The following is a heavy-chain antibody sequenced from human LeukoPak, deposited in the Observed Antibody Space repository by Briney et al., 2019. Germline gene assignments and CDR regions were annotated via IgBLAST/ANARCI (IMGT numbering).Heavy chain of an antibody. J-gene: IGHJ3*02. CDR3: ARSSSSWPQGASDI. V-gene: IGHV1-69*04. CDR1: GGTFSSYA. D-gene: IGHD6-13*01. Sequence: GASVKVSCKASGGTFSSYAISWVRQAPGQGLEWMGRIIPILGIANYAQKFQGRVTITADKSTSTAYMELSSLRSEDTAVYYCARSSSSWPQGASDIWGQGTMVTVSS. CDR2: IIPILGIA.